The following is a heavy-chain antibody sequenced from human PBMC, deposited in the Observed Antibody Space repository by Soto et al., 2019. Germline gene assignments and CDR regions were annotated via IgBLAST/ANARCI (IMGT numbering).Heavy chain of an antibody. D-gene: IGHD3-10*01. CDR1: GGSISSGDYY. J-gene: IGHJ4*02. Sequence: SETLSLTCTVSGGSISSGDYYWSWIRQPPGKGLEWIGYIYYSGSTYYNPSLKSRVTISVDTSKNQFSLKLSSVTAADTAVYYCARDLSDDAGIDYWGQGTLVTAPQ. V-gene: IGHV4-30-4*01. CDR3: ARDLSDDAGIDY. CDR2: IYYSGST.